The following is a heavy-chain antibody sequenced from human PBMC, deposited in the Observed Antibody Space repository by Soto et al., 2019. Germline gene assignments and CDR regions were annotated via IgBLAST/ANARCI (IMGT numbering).Heavy chain of an antibody. D-gene: IGHD3-22*01. J-gene: IGHJ4*02. Sequence: LSLTCTVSGDSISTFYWGWMRQSPGKELEWIGYVYYTGSTNYNPSLKSRVTISVDRSKNQFSLKLTSANATDTAVYYCARDRTVRNDADDSSDYFYVFDYWGQGTQVTVSS. CDR2: VYYTGST. CDR1: GDSISTFY. V-gene: IGHV4-59*01. CDR3: ARDRTVRNDADDSSDYFYVFDY.